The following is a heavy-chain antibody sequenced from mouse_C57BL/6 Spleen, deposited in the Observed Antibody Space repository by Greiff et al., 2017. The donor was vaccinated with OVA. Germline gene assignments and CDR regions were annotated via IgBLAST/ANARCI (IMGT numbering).Heavy chain of an antibody. CDR1: GYTFTSYW. Sequence: VQLQQPGAELVRPGSSVKLSCTASGYTFTSYWMDWVKQRPGQGLEWIGNIYPSDSETHYNQKFKDKATLTVDKSSSTAYMQLSSLTSEDSAVYYCARRSYDGGDYWGQGTSVTVSS. J-gene: IGHJ4*01. D-gene: IGHD2-3*01. V-gene: IGHV1-61*01. CDR2: IYPSDSET. CDR3: ARRSYDGGDY.